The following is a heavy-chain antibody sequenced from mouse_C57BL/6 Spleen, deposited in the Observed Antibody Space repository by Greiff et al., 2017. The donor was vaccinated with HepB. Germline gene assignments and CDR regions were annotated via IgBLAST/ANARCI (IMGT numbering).Heavy chain of an antibody. CDR1: GYTFTSYW. V-gene: IGHV1-64*01. J-gene: IGHJ4*01. D-gene: IGHD2-3*01. Sequence: VQLQQSGAELVKPGASVKLSCKASGYTFTSYWMHWVKQRPGQGLEWIGMIHPNSGSTNYNEKFKSKATLTVDKSSSTAYMQLSSLTSGDAAVYYCVIDAGYPKYYAMDYWGQGTSVTVSS. CDR2: IHPNSGST. CDR3: VIDAGYPKYYAMDY.